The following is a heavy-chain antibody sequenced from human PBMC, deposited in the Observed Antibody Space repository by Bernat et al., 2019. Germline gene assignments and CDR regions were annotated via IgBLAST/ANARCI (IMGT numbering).Heavy chain of an antibody. CDR3: AKTRIAVACTDAFDI. V-gene: IGHV3-9*01. D-gene: IGHD6-19*01. J-gene: IGHJ3*02. Sequence: EVQLVESGGVVVQPGGSLRLSCAASGFTFDDYTMHWVRQAPGKGLEWVSGISWNSGSIGYADSVKGRFTISRDNAKNSLYLQMNSLRAEDTALYYCAKTRIAVACTDAFDIWGQGTMVTVSS. CDR2: ISWNSGSI. CDR1: GFTFDDYT.